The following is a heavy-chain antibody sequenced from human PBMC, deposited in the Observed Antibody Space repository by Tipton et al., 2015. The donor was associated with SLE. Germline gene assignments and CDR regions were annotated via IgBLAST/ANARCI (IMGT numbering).Heavy chain of an antibody. CDR1: GFTFSSYW. CDR2: ISSNGGST. V-gene: IGHV3-64D*06. J-gene: IGHJ4*02. CDR3: VKGDCGGDCGGGYYFDY. Sequence: SLRLSCAASGFTFSSYWMSWVRQAPGKGLEYVSAISSNGGSTYYADSVKGRFTISRDNSKNTLYLQMSSLRAEDTAVYYCVKGDCGGDCGGGYYFDYWGQGTLVTVSS. D-gene: IGHD2-21*01.